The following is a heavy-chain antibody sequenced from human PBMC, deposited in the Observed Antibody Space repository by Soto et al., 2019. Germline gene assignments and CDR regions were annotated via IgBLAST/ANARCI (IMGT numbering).Heavy chain of an antibody. D-gene: IGHD3-16*02. CDR1: GGSVSSGSYY. CDR3: ARAKRSMITFGGVIVTYYFDY. CDR2: IYYSGST. Sequence: SETLSLTCTVSGGSVSSGSYYWSWIRQPPGKGLEWIGYIYYSGSTNYNPSLKSRVTISVDTSKNQFSLGLSSVTAADTAVYYCARAKRSMITFGGVIVTYYFDYWGQGTLVTVSS. V-gene: IGHV4-61*01. J-gene: IGHJ4*02.